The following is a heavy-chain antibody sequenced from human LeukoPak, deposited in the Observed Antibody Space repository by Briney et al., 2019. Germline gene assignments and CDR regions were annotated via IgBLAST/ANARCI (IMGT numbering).Heavy chain of an antibody. CDR3: AMDGINWADY. J-gene: IGHJ4*02. D-gene: IGHD5-24*01. CDR2: ISRTSSVI. V-gene: IGHV3-48*01. CDR1: GFSFDVFA. Sequence: TGGSLRLSCAASGFSFDVFAMNWVRQTPGNGLEWVSYISRTSSVILYSESVKGRFTVSRDNAKNSLYLEMNSLRVDDSALHYCAMDGINWADYWGQGTLVTVSS.